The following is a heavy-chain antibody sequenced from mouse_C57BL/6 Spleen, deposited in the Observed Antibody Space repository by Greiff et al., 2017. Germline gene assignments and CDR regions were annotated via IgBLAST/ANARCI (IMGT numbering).Heavy chain of an antibody. CDR2: IGPSDCYT. CDR1: GYTFTSYC. CDR3: ARRSIYAMDY. J-gene: IGHJ4*01. D-gene: IGHD2-10*02. Sequence: VQLQQPGAGLVMPGASVKLSCKASGYTFTSYCMHWVKQTPGQGLEWIGEIGPSDCYTNYNQTFKGKSTLTVDKSSSTAYMQHSSLTSEDSAVYDCARRSIYAMDYWGQGTSVTVSS. V-gene: IGHV1-69*01.